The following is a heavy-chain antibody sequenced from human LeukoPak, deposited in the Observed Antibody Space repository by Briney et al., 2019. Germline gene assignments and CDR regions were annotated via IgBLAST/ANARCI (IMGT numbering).Heavy chain of an antibody. CDR3: ARKALVVSYYYYYMDV. D-gene: IGHD2-15*01. CDR2: IYYSGST. V-gene: IGHV4-39*01. CDR1: GGSISSSSYY. Sequence: PSEILSLTCTVSGGSISSSSYYWGWIRQPPGKGLEWIGSIYYSGSTYYNPSLKSRVTISVDTSKNQFSLKLSSVTAADTAVYYCARKALVVSYYYYYMDVWGKGTTVTVSS. J-gene: IGHJ6*03.